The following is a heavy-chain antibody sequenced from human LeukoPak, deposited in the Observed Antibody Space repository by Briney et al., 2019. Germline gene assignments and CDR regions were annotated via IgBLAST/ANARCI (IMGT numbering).Heavy chain of an antibody. J-gene: IGHJ4*02. CDR1: GYTFTDFY. CDR2: INPNSGGT. D-gene: IGHD6-25*01. V-gene: IGHV1-2*04. Sequence: ASVTVSFTASGYTFTDFYIHWVRQAPGQGLEWMGWINPNSGGTNYAQKFRGWVTMTRDTSISTAYMDLSRLRSDDTAVYYCTRDRSAQRYFDYWGQGTLVTVSS. CDR3: TRDRSAQRYFDY.